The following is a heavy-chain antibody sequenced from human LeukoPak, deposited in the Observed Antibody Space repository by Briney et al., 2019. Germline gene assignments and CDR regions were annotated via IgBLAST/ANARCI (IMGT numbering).Heavy chain of an antibody. J-gene: IGHJ3*02. V-gene: IGHV3-49*04. CDR3: SRFYSSGWASGAFDI. CDR2: IRNKANGETT. Sequence: PGGSLRLSCTASGFTFTDYAMSWVRQAPGKGLEWIGFIRNKANGETTEYAASVKGRFTISRDDSKSVAHLQMNSLKSEDTAVYYCSRFYSSGWASGAFDIWGQGTMVIVSS. D-gene: IGHD3-22*01. CDR1: GFTFTDYA.